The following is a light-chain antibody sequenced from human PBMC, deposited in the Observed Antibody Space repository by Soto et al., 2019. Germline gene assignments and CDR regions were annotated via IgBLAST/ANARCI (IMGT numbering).Light chain of an antibody. CDR3: SSYSTTSFFV. V-gene: IGLV2-14*01. CDR1: SSDVGGYNY. J-gene: IGLJ1*01. Sequence: QSALTQPASVSGSPGQSITLSCTGTSSDVGGYNYVSWYQQYPGKAPQLMIFDVNDRPSGVSYRFSGSKSGNTASLTISGLQAEDEAHYYCSSYSTTSFFVFGTGTKVTVL. CDR2: DVN.